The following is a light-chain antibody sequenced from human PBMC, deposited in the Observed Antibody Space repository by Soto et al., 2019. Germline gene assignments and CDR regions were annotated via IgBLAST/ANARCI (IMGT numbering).Light chain of an antibody. V-gene: IGKV3-20*01. J-gene: IGKJ5*01. CDR3: QQYGSSSMT. CDR2: GAS. CDR1: RSFSSN. Sequence: VMTQSPATLSVSPGERATLSCRAGRSFSSNLAWYQQKPGQAPRLVIYGASSRATGIPATLSGSGSGTDFTLTTSRLEPEDFAVYYCQQYGSSSMTFGQGTRLEIK.